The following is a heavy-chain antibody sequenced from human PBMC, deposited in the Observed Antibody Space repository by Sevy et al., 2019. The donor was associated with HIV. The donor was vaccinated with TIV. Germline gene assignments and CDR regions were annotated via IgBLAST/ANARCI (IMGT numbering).Heavy chain of an antibody. CDR1: GGSVSSGSYY. Sequence: SETLSLTCTVSGGSVSSGSYYWSWIRQPPGKGLEWIGYIYYSGSTNYNPSLKSRVTISVDTSKNQFSLKLSSVTAADNAVYYCWRTAMDGKNYHYYYMDVWGKGTTVTVSS. D-gene: IGHD5-18*01. CDR3: WRTAMDGKNYHYYYMDV. CDR2: IYYSGST. J-gene: IGHJ6*03. V-gene: IGHV4-61*01.